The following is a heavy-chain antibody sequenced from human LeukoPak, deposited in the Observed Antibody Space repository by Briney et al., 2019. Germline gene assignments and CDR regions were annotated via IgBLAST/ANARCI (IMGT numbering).Heavy chain of an antibody. Sequence: GGSLRLSCAASGFTFDDYAMHWVRQAPGKGLEWVSGISWNSGTIGYADSVKGRFTISRDNAKNSLYLQMNSLRADDTAVYYCARDRGPGRKLPAAIGLPRPNPFDYWGQGTLVTVSS. V-gene: IGHV3-9*01. CDR1: GFTFDDYA. CDR2: ISWNSGTI. CDR3: ARDRGPGRKLPAAIGLPRPNPFDY. D-gene: IGHD2-2*02. J-gene: IGHJ4*02.